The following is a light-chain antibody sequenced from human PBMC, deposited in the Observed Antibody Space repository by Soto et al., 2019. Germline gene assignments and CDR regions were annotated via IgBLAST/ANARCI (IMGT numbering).Light chain of an antibody. CDR3: RSYTSSSTVV. Sequence: QSALTQPASVSGSPGQSVTISCTGTSSDVGGYNYVSWYQQHPGKAPKLMIYDVSKRPSGVSNRFSGSKSGNTASLTFSGLQAEDEADYYCRSYTSSSTVVFRGRTKVTVL. CDR1: SSDVGGYNY. V-gene: IGLV2-14*01. J-gene: IGLJ2*01. CDR2: DVS.